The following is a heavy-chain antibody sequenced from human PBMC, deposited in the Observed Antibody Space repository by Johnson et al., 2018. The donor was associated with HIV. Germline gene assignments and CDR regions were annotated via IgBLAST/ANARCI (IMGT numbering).Heavy chain of an antibody. J-gene: IGHJ3*02. CDR1: GFTFSRSW. Sequence: VQLVESFCFFFPPLCSLLLSFSASGFTFSRSWLRWVRPAPGKGLEWVANIKQDGSEKYYVDSVKGRFTISRDTAPPSMYLQMNSLRAEDTAVYYCARDWEQQQPVAFDIWGQVTMVTVSS. V-gene: IGHV3-7*01. D-gene: IGHD6-13*01. CDR2: IKQDGSEK. CDR3: ARDWEQQQPVAFDI.